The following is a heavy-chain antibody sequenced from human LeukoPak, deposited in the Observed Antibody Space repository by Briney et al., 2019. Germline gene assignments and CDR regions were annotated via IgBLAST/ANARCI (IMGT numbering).Heavy chain of an antibody. CDR2: IYHSGST. CDR1: GGSISSSNW. Sequence: PSGTLSLTCAVSGGSISSSNWWSWVRQPPGKGLEWIGEIYHSGSTNYNPSLESRLTISIDTSKNQFSLRLSSVTAADTAVYFCARYSLSREDFQDWGQGTLVTVSS. D-gene: IGHD6-13*01. J-gene: IGHJ1*01. V-gene: IGHV4-4*02. CDR3: ARYSLSREDFQD.